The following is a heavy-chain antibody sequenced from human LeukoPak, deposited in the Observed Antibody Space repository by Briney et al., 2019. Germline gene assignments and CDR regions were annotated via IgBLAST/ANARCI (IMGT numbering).Heavy chain of an antibody. Sequence: GGSLRLSCADSGFTFSSYWMSWVRQAPGKGLEWVSYISSSGRNIYYADSVKGRFTISRDNAKNSLYLQMNSLRAEDTAVYYCARDLVQLWSKDFWGQGTLVTVSS. D-gene: IGHD5-18*01. CDR2: ISSSGRNI. V-gene: IGHV3-48*04. CDR1: GFTFSSYW. J-gene: IGHJ4*02. CDR3: ARDLVQLWSKDF.